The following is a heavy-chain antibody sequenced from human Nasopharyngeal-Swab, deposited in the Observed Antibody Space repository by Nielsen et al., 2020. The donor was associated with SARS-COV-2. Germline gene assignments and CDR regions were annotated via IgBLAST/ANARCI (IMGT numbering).Heavy chain of an antibody. V-gene: IGHV3-30*04. D-gene: IGHD2-2*03. Sequence: VRQAPGKGLEWVAVISYDGSNKYYADSVKGRFTISRDNSKNTLCLQMNSLRAEDTAVYYCARGTLRLDIVVVPAVYFDYWGQGTLVTVSS. J-gene: IGHJ4*02. CDR3: ARGTLRLDIVVVPAVYFDY. CDR2: ISYDGSNK.